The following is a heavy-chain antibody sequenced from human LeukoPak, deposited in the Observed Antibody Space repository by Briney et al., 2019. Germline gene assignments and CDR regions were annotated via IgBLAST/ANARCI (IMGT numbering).Heavy chain of an antibody. J-gene: IGHJ5*02. Sequence: SETLSLTCTVSGGSISSGGYYWSWIRQHPGKGLEWIGYIYYSGSTYYNPSLKSRVTISVDTSKNQFSLKLSSVTAADTAVYYCARARIAARPMGRYNSWFDPWGQGTLVTVSS. D-gene: IGHD6-6*01. CDR1: GGSISSGGYY. V-gene: IGHV4-31*03. CDR3: ARARIAARPMGRYNSWFDP. CDR2: IYYSGST.